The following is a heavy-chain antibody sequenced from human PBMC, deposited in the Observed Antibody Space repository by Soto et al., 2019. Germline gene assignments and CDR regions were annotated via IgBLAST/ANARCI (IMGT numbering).Heavy chain of an antibody. D-gene: IGHD6-13*01. CDR3: ARADSSWYEFFQH. CDR1: GFTFSSYA. CDR2: ISGSDGSST. J-gene: IGHJ1*01. Sequence: PGGSLRLSCAASGFTFSSYAMSWVRQAPGKGLEWVSAISGSDGSSTNYADSVKGRFTISRDNAKNTLYLQMNSLRAEDTAVYYCARADSSWYEFFQHWGQGTLVTVSS. V-gene: IGHV3-23*01.